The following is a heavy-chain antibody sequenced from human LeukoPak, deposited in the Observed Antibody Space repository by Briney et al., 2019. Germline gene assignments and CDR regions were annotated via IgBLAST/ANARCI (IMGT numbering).Heavy chain of an antibody. D-gene: IGHD2-8*02. J-gene: IGHJ4*02. V-gene: IGHV3-73*01. CDR2: IRNNYAT. CDR1: GFTFSESH. CDR3: ASYLYWWSDLGY. Sequence: GGSLRLSCAASGFTFSESHMHWVRQASGKGLEWVGHIRNNYATAYAASVKGRFTISRDDSKNTAYLQMNSLRVEDTAVYYCASYLYWWSDLGYWGQGTLVTVSS.